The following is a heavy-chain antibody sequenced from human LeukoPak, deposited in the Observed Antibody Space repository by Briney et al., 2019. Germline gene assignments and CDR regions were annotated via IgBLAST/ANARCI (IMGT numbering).Heavy chain of an antibody. Sequence: ASVKLSCKATGYTFTSYDINWVRQAPGQGLEWMGWMNPNSGNTGYAQKFQGRITMTRNTSISTAHMELSSLRSEDTAVYYCARGPYYSGSGSYYMWDYWGQGTLVTVSS. CDR2: MNPNSGNT. CDR3: ARGPYYSGSGSYYMWDY. V-gene: IGHV1-8*01. J-gene: IGHJ4*02. D-gene: IGHD3-10*01. CDR1: GYTFTSYD.